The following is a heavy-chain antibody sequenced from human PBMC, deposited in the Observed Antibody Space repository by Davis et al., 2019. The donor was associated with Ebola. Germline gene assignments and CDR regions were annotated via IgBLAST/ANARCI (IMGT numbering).Heavy chain of an antibody. CDR1: GGSISTYY. CDR3: ARHHGGNSGYDLDY. D-gene: IGHD5-12*01. Sequence: SETLSLTCSVSGGSISTYYWNWIRQPPGKGLEWIGYIYYSGFTNYNPSLKSRATISVDTSKNQFSLKLSSVTAADTAVYYCARHHGGNSGYDLDYWGQGTLVTVSS. J-gene: IGHJ4*02. CDR2: IYYSGFT. V-gene: IGHV4-59*08.